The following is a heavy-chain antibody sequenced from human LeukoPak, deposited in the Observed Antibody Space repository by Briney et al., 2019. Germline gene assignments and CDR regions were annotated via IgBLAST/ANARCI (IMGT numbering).Heavy chain of an antibody. Sequence: GGSLRLSCAASGFTFSSYAMSWVRQAPGKGLEWVSAISGSGGSTYYADSVKGRFTISRDNSKNTLYLQMNSLRAEDTAVYYCAKGGSWSSSSWYDYWGQGALVTVSS. D-gene: IGHD6-13*01. CDR1: GFTFSSYA. CDR2: ISGSGGST. J-gene: IGHJ4*02. V-gene: IGHV3-23*01. CDR3: AKGGSWSSSSWYDY.